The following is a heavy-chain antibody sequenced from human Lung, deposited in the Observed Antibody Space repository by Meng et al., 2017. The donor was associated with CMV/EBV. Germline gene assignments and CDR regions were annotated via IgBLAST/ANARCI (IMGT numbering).Heavy chain of an antibody. D-gene: IGHD3-9*01. V-gene: IGHV1-2*02. CDR1: GYTFTGYY. J-gene: IGHJ5*02. Sequence: ASVKVSCKASGYTFTGYYMHWVRQAPGQGLEWMGWFNPNSGGTNYAQKFQGRVTMTRDTSISTAYMELSRLRSDDTAVYYCARGVNYDILTGPWGQGTLVTVSS. CDR2: FNPNSGGT. CDR3: ARGVNYDILTGP.